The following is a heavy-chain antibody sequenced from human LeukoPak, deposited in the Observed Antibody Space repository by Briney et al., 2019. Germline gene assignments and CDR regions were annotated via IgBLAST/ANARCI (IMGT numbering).Heavy chain of an antibody. Sequence: SETLSLTCTVSGGSISSSSYYWGWIRQPPGKGLEWIGYIYYSGSTNYNPSLKSRVAMSVDTSKNQFSLKLSSVTAADTAVYYCARVPVYCSSTSCSSYYMDVWGKGTTVTVSS. CDR1: GGSISSSSYY. V-gene: IGHV4-61*05. J-gene: IGHJ6*03. CDR3: ARVPVYCSSTSCSSYYMDV. CDR2: IYYSGST. D-gene: IGHD2-2*01.